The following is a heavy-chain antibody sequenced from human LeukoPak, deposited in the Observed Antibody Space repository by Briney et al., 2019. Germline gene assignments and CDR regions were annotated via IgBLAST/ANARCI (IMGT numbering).Heavy chain of an antibody. J-gene: IGHJ6*03. CDR1: GYTFTRYY. CDR2: INPNSSGT. D-gene: IGHD3-16*01. V-gene: IGHV1-2*02. Sequence: ASVKVSCKASGYTFTRYYMHWVRQAPGQGVEWMGWINPNSSGTNYAEKFQGRVTMTRDTSISTAYMELSRLRSDDTAVYYCARGPPGGKYYMDVWGKGTTVTVSS. CDR3: ARGPPGGKYYMDV.